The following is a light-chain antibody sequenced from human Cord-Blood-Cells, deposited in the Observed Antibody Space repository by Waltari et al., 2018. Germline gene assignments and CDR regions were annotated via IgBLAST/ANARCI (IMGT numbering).Light chain of an antibody. V-gene: IGKV3-11*01. CDR3: QRRSSGPLT. Sequence: EIVLTQSLATLSLSPGERATLSCRASQSVSSYIDWYQQKPGKAPRLLIYDASSCGTGIPSRFSGSGSGTDFTLTISRLEPEEFAVDYCQRRSSGPLTFGGGTKVEIK. J-gene: IGKJ4*01. CDR1: QSVSSY. CDR2: DAS.